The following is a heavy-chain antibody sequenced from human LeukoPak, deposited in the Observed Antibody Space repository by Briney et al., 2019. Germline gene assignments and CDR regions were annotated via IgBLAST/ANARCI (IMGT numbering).Heavy chain of an antibody. CDR1: GFTFSSYA. Sequence: PGGSLRLSCAASGFTFSSYAMHWVRQAPGKGLEWVAVISYDGSNKYYADSVKGRFTISRDNSKNTLYLQMNSLRAEDTAVYYCAQPQRYCTNGVCYSSAFDIWGQGTMVTVSS. V-gene: IGHV3-30*04. CDR2: ISYDGSNK. J-gene: IGHJ3*02. D-gene: IGHD2-8*01. CDR3: AQPQRYCTNGVCYSSAFDI.